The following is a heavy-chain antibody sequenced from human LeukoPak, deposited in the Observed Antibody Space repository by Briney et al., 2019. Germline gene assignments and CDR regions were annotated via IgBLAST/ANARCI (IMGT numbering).Heavy chain of an antibody. CDR2: ISAYNGYT. CDR1: GYTFTSYG. V-gene: IGHV1-18*01. J-gene: IGHJ4*02. Sequence: ASVKVSCKASGYTFTSYGISWVRQAPGQGLEGMGWISAYNGYTNYEKKLHGRVTMPKHTPPSTHYMQPRIQTPDDTAGRYFARVIAVAQEDWGQGTLVTVSS. D-gene: IGHD6-19*01. CDR3: ARVIAVAQED.